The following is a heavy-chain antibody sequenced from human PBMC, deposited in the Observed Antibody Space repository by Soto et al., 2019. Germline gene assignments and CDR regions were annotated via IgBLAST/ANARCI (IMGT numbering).Heavy chain of an antibody. Sequence: KASETLSLTCAVSGGSISSGGYSWSWIRQPPGKGLEWIGYIYHSGSTYYNPSLKSRVTISVDRSKNQFSLKLSSVTAADTAVYYCARDLAWNYGLGGMDVWGQGTTVTVSS. CDR3: ARDLAWNYGLGGMDV. D-gene: IGHD1-7*01. J-gene: IGHJ6*02. CDR1: GGSISSGGYS. V-gene: IGHV4-30-2*01. CDR2: IYHSGST.